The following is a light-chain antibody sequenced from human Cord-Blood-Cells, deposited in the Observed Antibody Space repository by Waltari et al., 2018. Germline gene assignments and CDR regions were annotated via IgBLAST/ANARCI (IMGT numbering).Light chain of an antibody. CDR1: SSDVGSYNL. V-gene: IGLV2-23*01. J-gene: IGLJ3*02. CDR3: CSYAGSSTWV. Sequence: QSALTQPASVSGSPGQSITIPCTGTSSDVGSYNLVSWYQQHPGKDPKLMIYEGSKRPSGVSNRLSGSKSGNTASLTISGLQAEDEADYYCCSYAGSSTWVFGGGTKLTVL. CDR2: EGS.